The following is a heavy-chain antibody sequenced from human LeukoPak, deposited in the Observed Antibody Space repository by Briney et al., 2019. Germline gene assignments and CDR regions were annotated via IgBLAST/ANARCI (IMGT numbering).Heavy chain of an antibody. D-gene: IGHD2-15*01. V-gene: IGHV1-46*01. J-gene: IGHJ4*02. CDR2: INPSGGST. Sequence: ASVKVSCKASGYTFTSYYMHWVRQAPGQGLEWMGIINPSGGSTSYAQKFQGRVTMTRDTSTSTVYMELSSLRSEDTAVYYCARVRPPASYCSGGSCPFDYWGQGTLVTVSS. CDR1: GYTFTSYY. CDR3: ARVRPPASYCSGGSCPFDY.